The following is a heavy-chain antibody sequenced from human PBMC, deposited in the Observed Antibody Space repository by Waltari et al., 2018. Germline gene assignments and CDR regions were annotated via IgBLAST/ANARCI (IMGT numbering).Heavy chain of an antibody. V-gene: IGHV3-7*04. J-gene: IGHJ4*02. CDR2: IKQDGSDT. CDR1: GFTFNTFW. CDR3: ARDWEGDRPNFDY. Sequence: EVQLVESGGGLVQPGGSLRLSCVASGFTFNTFWMSWVRQAPGKGLEGVTDIKQDGSDTDYADSVKGRFTVSRDNAKNSLYLQRNSLRVEDTAVYYCARDWEGDRPNFDYWGQGTLVTVSS. D-gene: IGHD1-26*01.